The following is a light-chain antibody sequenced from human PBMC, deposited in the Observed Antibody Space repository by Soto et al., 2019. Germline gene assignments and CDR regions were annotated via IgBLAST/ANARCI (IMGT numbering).Light chain of an antibody. CDR3: QQRKSWPIT. CDR2: DTF. Sequence: EIVLTQSPATLSLSPGESATLSCRASQNIDSYLHWYQQKPGQSPRLVIYDTFNRATGVPVRFRGVGAGTDFTLTISDLEPEDFAFYYCQQRKSWPITVGTGTRVEI. V-gene: IGKV3-11*01. CDR1: QNIDSY. J-gene: IGKJ4*01.